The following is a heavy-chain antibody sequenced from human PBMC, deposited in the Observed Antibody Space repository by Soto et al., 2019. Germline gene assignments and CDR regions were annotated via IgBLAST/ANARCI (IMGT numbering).Heavy chain of an antibody. Sequence: QVQLVQSGAEVKKPGASVTVSCKTSGYTFSNYGINWVRQAPGQGLEWMGWISGYNGNTHYAQTVQGRVTMTTNTSTCTVYMALRSLKPDDTAIYYRSRFVMVGGWFHPRYYHGMEVWGQGTTVTVSS. J-gene: IGHJ6*02. D-gene: IGHD6-19*01. CDR1: GYTFSNYG. V-gene: IGHV1-18*01. CDR3: SRFVMVGGWFHPRYYHGMEV. CDR2: ISGYNGNT.